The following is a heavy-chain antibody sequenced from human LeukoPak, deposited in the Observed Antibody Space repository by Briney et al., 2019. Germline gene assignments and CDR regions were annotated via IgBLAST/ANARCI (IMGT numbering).Heavy chain of an antibody. CDR1: GFTFSNYN. V-gene: IGHV3-48*04. CDR2: ISSTSSTI. J-gene: IGHJ4*02. Sequence: GGSLRLSCVASGFTFSNYNMNWVRQAPGKGLEWVSYISSTSSTIYYADSVKGRFTISRDNAKKSLYLQMNSLRAEDTAVYYCASGVNYFDYWGQGTLVTVSS. CDR3: ASGVNYFDY. D-gene: IGHD3-3*01.